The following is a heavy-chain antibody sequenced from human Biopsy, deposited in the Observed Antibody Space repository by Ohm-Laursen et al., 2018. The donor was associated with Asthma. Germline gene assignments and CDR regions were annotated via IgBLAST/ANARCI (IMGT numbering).Heavy chain of an antibody. CDR2: LIPVLGTP. D-gene: IGHD5-12*01. CDR3: ARGYSGSDRIVYYYSGLEV. V-gene: IGHV1-69*01. Sequence: SSVKVSCKASGDSFSNYAIRWVRQAPGQGLEWMGGLIPVLGTPDHAQMFEGRVTITADESTSTAYMELSSLSSEDTAVYYCARGYSGSDRIVYYYSGLEVWGQGTTVTVS. J-gene: IGHJ6*02. CDR1: GDSFSNYA.